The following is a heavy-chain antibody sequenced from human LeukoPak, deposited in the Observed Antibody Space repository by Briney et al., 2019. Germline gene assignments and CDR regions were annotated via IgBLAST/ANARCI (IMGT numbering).Heavy chain of an antibody. Sequence: PSETLSLTCAVSGGSISSSNWWSWVRQPPGKGLEWTGNFYYSGSTYYNPSLKSRVTISADTSKNQFSLRLSSVTAADTAVYYCASSLYDSRGYYFDYWGQGILVTVSS. CDR1: GGSISSSNW. CDR3: ASSLYDSRGYYFDY. J-gene: IGHJ4*02. V-gene: IGHV4-4*02. CDR2: FYYSGST. D-gene: IGHD3-22*01.